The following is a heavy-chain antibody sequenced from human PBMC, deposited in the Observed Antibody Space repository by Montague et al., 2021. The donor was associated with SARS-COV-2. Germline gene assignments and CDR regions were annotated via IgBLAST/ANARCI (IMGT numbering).Heavy chain of an antibody. CDR2: ISNSGDTK. Sequence: SLSLSCSASGFLFSSYEMNWVRQAPGKGLEWVSYISNSGDTKYYADSVKGRFTISRDNAKNSLYLQMSSLRAEDTAVYYCARAGEDYYYDSSGFLYWGQGILVTVSS. CDR3: ARAGEDYYYDSSGFLY. J-gene: IGHJ4*02. D-gene: IGHD3-22*01. CDR1: GFLFSSYE. V-gene: IGHV3-48*03.